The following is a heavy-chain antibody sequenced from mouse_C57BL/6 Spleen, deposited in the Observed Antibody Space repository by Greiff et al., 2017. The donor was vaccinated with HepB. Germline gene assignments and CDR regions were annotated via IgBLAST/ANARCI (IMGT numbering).Heavy chain of an antibody. CDR2: ISSGSSSI. CDR3: ARESSYYYGGGHWYFDF. Sequence: EVMLVEPGAGLVKPGASLKLSCAASGFTFTDYGMHWVRQAPEKGLEWVANISSGSSSIYYTDTVKGQSTITRDNANSTPYMQMTSLRSEDTAMYYCARESSYYYGGGHWYFDFWGTGTTVTVSS. D-gene: IGHD1-1*02. V-gene: IGHV5-17*03. J-gene: IGHJ1*03. CDR1: GFTFTDYG.